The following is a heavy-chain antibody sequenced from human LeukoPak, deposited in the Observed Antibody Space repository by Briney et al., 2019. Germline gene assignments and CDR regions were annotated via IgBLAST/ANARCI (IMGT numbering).Heavy chain of an antibody. J-gene: IGHJ1*01. D-gene: IGHD6-13*01. CDR1: GFTLSSYA. CDR2: ISYDGSNK. Sequence: GGSLRLSCAASGFTLSSYAMHWVRQAPGKGLEWVAVISYDGSNKYYADSVKGRFTISRDNSKNTLYLQMNSLRAEDTAVYYCARDIAAAVPAEYFQHWGQGTLVTVSS. V-gene: IGHV3-30-3*01. CDR3: ARDIAAAVPAEYFQH.